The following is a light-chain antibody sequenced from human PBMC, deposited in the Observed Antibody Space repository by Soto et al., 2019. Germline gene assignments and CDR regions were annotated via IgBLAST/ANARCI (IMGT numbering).Light chain of an antibody. Sequence: EIVLTQSPGTLSLSPGERATLACRASQSVSNNYLAWYQQRLGQAPRLLIYGASSRATGIPDRFSGSGSGTDFTLTISSLEPEDLAVYYCQQYGTSPRTYGQGTKLEIK. J-gene: IGKJ2*01. V-gene: IGKV3-20*01. CDR3: QQYGTSPRT. CDR1: QSVSNNY. CDR2: GAS.